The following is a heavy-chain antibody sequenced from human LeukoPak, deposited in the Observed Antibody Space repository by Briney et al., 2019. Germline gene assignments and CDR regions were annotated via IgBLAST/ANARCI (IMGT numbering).Heavy chain of an antibody. CDR2: INHSGSS. J-gene: IGHJ4*02. V-gene: IGHV4-34*01. CDR3: ARVSGTMVRGVSDY. CDR1: GGSFSGYY. D-gene: IGHD3-10*01. Sequence: PETLSLTSAVYGGSFSGYYWSWIRQPPGKGLEWSGEINHSGSSTYNPSLKSRVTISVDTSKNQFSLQLSTVTAADTAVYYCARVSGTMVRGVSDYWGQGTLVTVSS.